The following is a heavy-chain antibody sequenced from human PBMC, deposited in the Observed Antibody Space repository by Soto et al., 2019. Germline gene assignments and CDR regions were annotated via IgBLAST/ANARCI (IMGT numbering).Heavy chain of an antibody. CDR1: GFTFSSYW. D-gene: IGHD2-2*01. CDR2: IKQDGSEK. V-gene: IGHV3-7*03. CDR3: ARVIVVVPAGMGFDP. Sequence: GGSLRLSCAASGFTFSSYWMSWVRQAPGKGLEWVANIKQDGSEKYYVDSVKGRFTISRDNAKNSLYLQMNSLRAEDTAVYYCARVIVVVPAGMGFDPWGQGTLVTVSS. J-gene: IGHJ5*02.